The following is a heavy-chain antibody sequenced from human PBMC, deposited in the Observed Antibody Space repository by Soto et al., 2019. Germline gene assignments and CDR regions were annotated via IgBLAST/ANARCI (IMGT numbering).Heavy chain of an antibody. CDR1: GGSISTRSSY. CDR3: ARDHIAAAGTGWDYYGMDV. J-gene: IGHJ6*02. D-gene: IGHD6-13*01. CDR2: IYYSGSI. Sequence: SETLSLTCTVSGGSISTRSSYWGWIRQHPGKGLEWIGYIYYSGSIYYNPSLKSRVTISVDTSKNQFSLKLSSVTAADTAVYYCARDHIAAAGTGWDYYGMDVWGQGTTVTV. V-gene: IGHV4-31*03.